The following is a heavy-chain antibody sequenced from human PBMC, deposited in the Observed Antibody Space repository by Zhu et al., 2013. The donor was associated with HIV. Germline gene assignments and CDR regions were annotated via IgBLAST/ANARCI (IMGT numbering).Heavy chain of an antibody. J-gene: IGHJ3*02. CDR1: GYTFQDYD. CDR3: AREKEVAGDLMVPFDI. Sequence: QVQMLQSGAEVKKPGASVKVSCKASGYTFQDYDIHWVRQAPGQGLEWMGWTTPNSDNTGYAQKFQGRVTITWNTSISTAYMELSSLRSDDTALYYCAREKEVAGDLMVPFDIWGRGTMVTVSS. D-gene: IGHD2-8*01. V-gene: IGHV1-8*01. CDR2: TTPNSDNT.